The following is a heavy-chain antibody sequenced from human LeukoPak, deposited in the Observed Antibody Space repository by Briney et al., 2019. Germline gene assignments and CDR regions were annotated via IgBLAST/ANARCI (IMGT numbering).Heavy chain of an antibody. CDR1: GGSISSSNW. D-gene: IGHD1-26*01. J-gene: IGHJ5*02. CDR2: IYHSGST. Sequence: PSETLSLTCAVSGGSISSSNWWSWVRQPPGKGLEWIGEIYHSGSTNYNPSLKSRVTISVDKSKNQFSLKLSSVTAADTAVYYCARVSYSGSYYWFDPWGQGTLVTVSS. CDR3: ARVSYSGSYYWFDP. V-gene: IGHV4-4*02.